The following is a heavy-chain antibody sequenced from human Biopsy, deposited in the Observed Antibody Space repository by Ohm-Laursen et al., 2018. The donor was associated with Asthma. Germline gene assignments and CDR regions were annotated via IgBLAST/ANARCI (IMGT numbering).Heavy chain of an antibody. CDR1: GYAFNSAG. D-gene: IGHD3-10*01. Sequence: ASVKVSCKTSGYAFNSAGITWVRQAPGQGLEWMGWISVYNGNTKVAQKLQDRVTMITDTSTSTAYMELRSLRSDDTAVYFCARAADYSHYYGIDVWGQGTTVTVS. V-gene: IGHV1-18*01. CDR2: ISVYNGNT. J-gene: IGHJ6*02. CDR3: ARAADYSHYYGIDV.